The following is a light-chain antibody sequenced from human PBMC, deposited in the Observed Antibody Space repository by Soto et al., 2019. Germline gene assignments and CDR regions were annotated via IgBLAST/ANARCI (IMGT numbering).Light chain of an antibody. CDR3: QHYYSSPFT. CDR2: WAS. J-gene: IGKJ5*01. Sequence: DIVMTQSPASLAVSLGERATINCESSQNILNRYDNKNYLGWYQQKPGQPPSLLIYWASTRQSGVPERFSGSGSGTDFTLTISSLQAEDVGVYYCQHYYSSPFTFGQGTDWRL. V-gene: IGKV4-1*01. CDR1: QNILNRYDNKNY.